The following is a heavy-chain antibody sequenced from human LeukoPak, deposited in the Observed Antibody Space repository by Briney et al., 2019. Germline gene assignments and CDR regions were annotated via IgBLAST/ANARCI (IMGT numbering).Heavy chain of an antibody. CDR2: IKQDGTEK. CDR1: GFTFTTYW. D-gene: IGHD5-18*01. V-gene: IGHV3-7*03. Sequence: TGGSLRLSCAASGFTFTTYWMSWVRQAPGKGLEWVANIKQDGTEKYYVDSVKGRFTISRDNAKNSLYLQMNSLRAEDTAVYYCAKDPARYSYGYFDYWGQGTLVTVSS. J-gene: IGHJ4*02. CDR3: AKDPARYSYGYFDY.